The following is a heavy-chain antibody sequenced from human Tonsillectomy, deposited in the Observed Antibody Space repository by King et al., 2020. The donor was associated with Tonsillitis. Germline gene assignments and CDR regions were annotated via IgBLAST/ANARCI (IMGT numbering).Heavy chain of an antibody. V-gene: IGHV4-4*07. D-gene: IGHD3-9*01. Sequence: QLQESGPGLVKPSETLSLTCTVSGGSISSYYWSWIRQPAGKGLEWIGRIYTIGITNYNPSLKSRVTMSVDTSKNQFSLKLSSVTAADTAVYYCARDPTNYDILTGYDYYYYMDVWGKGTTVTVSS. J-gene: IGHJ6*03. CDR1: GGSISSYY. CDR2: IYTIGIT. CDR3: ARDPTNYDILTGYDYYYYMDV.